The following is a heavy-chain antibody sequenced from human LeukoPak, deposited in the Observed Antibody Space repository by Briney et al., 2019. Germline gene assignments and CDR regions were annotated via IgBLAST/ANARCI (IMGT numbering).Heavy chain of an antibody. V-gene: IGHV3-23*01. J-gene: IGHJ4*02. CDR1: GFTFSSYA. CDR2: ISGSGGST. D-gene: IGHD5-18*01. CDR3: AKGVKARGTYGYQPLPYFDY. Sequence: GGSLRLSCAASGFTFSSYAMSWVRQAPGKGLEWVSAISGSGGSTYYADSVKGRFSISRDNSKNTLYLQMNSLRAEDTAVYYCAKGVKARGTYGYQPLPYFDYWGQGTLVTVSS.